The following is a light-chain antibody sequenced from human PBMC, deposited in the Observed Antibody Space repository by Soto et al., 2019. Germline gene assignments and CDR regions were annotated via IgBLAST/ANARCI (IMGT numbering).Light chain of an antibody. CDR3: TSYTSSSPPVV. CDR1: SSDVGGYNY. J-gene: IGLJ2*01. CDR2: DVS. V-gene: IGLV2-14*01. Sequence: QSVLTQPASVSGSPGQSITISCTGTSSDVGGYNYVSWYQQHPGKAPKLMIYDVSNRPSGVSNRFSGSKSGNMASLTISRLQAEDDADYYCTSYTSSSPPVVFGGGTKLTVL.